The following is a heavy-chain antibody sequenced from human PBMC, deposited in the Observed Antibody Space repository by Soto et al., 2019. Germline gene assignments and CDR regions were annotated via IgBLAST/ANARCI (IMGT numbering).Heavy chain of an antibody. V-gene: IGHV1-69*01. D-gene: IGHD2-2*01. CDR2: IVPMSGTA. CDR3: ARSQGSSTSLEIYYYYYYGMDV. Sequence: QVQLVQSGAEVKKPGSSVKVSCKASGGTFSSYAISWVRQAPGQGLEGMGGIVPMSGTANYAQKFQGRVTITADESTSTAYMELSSLRSEDTAVYYCARSQGSSTSLEIYYYYYYGMDVWGQGTTVTVSS. J-gene: IGHJ6*01. CDR1: GGTFSSYA.